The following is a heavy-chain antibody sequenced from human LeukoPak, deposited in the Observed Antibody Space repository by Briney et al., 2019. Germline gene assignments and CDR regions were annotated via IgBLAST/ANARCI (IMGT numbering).Heavy chain of an antibody. CDR1: GFTFSSYA. Sequence: PGGSLRLSCAASGFTFSSYAMSWVRQAPGKGLEWVSAISGSSGSTYYADSVKGRFTISRDNSKNTLYLQMNSLRAEDTAVYYCAASSWELRVYFDYWGQGTLVTVSS. V-gene: IGHV3-23*01. CDR3: AASSWELRVYFDY. J-gene: IGHJ4*02. D-gene: IGHD1-26*01. CDR2: ISGSSGST.